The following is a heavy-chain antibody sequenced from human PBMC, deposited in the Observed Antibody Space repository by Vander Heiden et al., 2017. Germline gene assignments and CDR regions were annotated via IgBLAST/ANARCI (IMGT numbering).Heavy chain of an antibody. Sequence: EVQLLESGGGLVQPGGSLRLSWSALGFTFSIVAMSWVRQAPGKGLEWVSAISGSGGSTYYADSVKGRFTISRDNSKNTLYLQMNSLRAEDTAVYYCAKFKAPFITGTTGRYFDYWGQGTLVTVSS. CDR3: AKFKAPFITGTTGRYFDY. D-gene: IGHD1-20*01. CDR1: GFTFSIVA. CDR2: ISGSGGST. J-gene: IGHJ4*02. V-gene: IGHV3-23*01.